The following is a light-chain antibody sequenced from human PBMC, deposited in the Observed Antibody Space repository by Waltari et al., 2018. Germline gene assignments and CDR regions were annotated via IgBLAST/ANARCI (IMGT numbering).Light chain of an antibody. CDR2: AAA. J-gene: IGKJ1*01. CDR3: QQLNSYQWT. CDR1: QDISNY. V-gene: IGKV1-9*01. Sequence: IQLTPSPSYLSASVGDRVTITCRASQDISNYLAWYQQKPGNAHTPLIYAAATLQSGVPARCSGSGSGTDFTLTISSLQPEEFATYYCQQLNSYQWTFGQGNKVEIK.